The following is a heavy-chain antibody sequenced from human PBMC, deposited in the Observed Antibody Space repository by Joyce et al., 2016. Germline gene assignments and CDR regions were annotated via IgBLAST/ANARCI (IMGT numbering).Heavy chain of an antibody. J-gene: IGHJ4*02. V-gene: IGHV3-21*01. CDR3: ARSSYTNGIFDY. Sequence: EVQLVESGGGLVKPGGSLRLSCAASGFTFSSYSMSWVRQAPGKGLDWVSSLSSSSAYIKYTDSVKGRFTISRDNAKNSLYLQMNSLGVEDTAVYYCARSSYTNGIFDYWGQGTLVTVSS. D-gene: IGHD2-8*01. CDR1: GFTFSSYS. CDR2: LSSSSAYI.